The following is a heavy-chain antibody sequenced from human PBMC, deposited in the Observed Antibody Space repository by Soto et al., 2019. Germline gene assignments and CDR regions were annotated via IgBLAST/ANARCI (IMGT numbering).Heavy chain of an antibody. Sequence: QVQLVQSGAEVRKPGSSVKVSCKASGGTFSRHAISWVRQAPGQGLEWMGGIIPIFGTANHAQKFQGRVTIIADESTSTVYMELSSLRSEDTAMYYCARGWGDDSKDYYYAYWGQGTLVSVSS. J-gene: IGHJ4*02. CDR2: IIPIFGTA. CDR1: GGTFSRHA. D-gene: IGHD3-22*01. V-gene: IGHV1-69*01. CDR3: ARGWGDDSKDYYYAY.